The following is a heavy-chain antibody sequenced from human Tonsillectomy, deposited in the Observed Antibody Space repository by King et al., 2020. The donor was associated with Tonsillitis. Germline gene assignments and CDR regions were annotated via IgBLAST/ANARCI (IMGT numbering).Heavy chain of an antibody. Sequence: VTLNESGPPLVKPTQTLTLTCSFSGFSLSTSGVVVGWIRQPPGKALAWLALIFWTFDDGYSPSLKRRLTITKDTSKNQVVLTMTNMDPVDTGTYYCAHTSVEVIAIAAFDDWGQGTLVTVSS. CDR1: GFSLSTSGVV. V-gene: IGHV2-5*01. CDR2: IFWTFDD. D-gene: IGHD2-21*01. CDR3: AHTSVEVIAIAAFDD. J-gene: IGHJ4*02.